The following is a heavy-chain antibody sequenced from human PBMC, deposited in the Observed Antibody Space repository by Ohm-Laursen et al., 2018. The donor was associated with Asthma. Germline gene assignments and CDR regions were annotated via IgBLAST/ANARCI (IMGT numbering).Heavy chain of an antibody. J-gene: IGHJ4*02. Sequence: SLRLSCAASGFTFSRYWMHWVRQAPGMGLVWVSRLKSDGTETTYADSVKGRFTISRDKSKNTLYMQMNSLRAEDTAVYYCAKRGSYFDYWGQGTLVTVSS. D-gene: IGHD1-26*01. CDR3: AKRGSYFDY. CDR2: LKSDGTET. CDR1: GFTFSRYW. V-gene: IGHV3-74*01.